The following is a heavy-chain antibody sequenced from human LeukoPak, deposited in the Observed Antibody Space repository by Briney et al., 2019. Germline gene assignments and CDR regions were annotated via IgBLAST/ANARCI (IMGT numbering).Heavy chain of an antibody. Sequence: SSETPSLTCTVSGGSISSYYWSWIRQPPGKGLEWIGYIFYSGSTNYNPSVKSRVTLSVDTSKNQFSLKLTSLTAADTAIYYCARVVTDYSSSPSWFDPWGQGTLVTVSS. CDR1: GGSISSYY. D-gene: IGHD3-22*01. CDR3: ARVVTDYSSSPSWFDP. V-gene: IGHV4-59*01. CDR2: IFYSGST. J-gene: IGHJ5*02.